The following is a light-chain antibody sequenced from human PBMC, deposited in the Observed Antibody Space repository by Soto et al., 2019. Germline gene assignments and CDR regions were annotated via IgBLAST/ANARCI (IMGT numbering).Light chain of an antibody. CDR2: DAS. V-gene: IGKV3-15*01. CDR1: QSVRGN. CDR3: QQYSSWPEA. J-gene: IGKJ1*01. Sequence: VLMAQSPVTLSVSPGERATLSCRASQSVRGNVAWYQQKEAQAPRLLIFDASTRATGVPARFSGSGSGTEFIITINSLQPDDYALYFCQQYSSWPEAFGQGTQVDVK.